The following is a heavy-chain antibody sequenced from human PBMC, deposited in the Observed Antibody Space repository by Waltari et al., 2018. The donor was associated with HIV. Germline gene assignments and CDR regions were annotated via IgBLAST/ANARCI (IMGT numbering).Heavy chain of an antibody. Sequence: EVQLVVSGGGLVQPGGSLSLSCAASGFTFSLYWMSWVRQAPGKGMEWVANIKQDGSEKHYVDSVKGRFTISRDNAKKSLYLQMNSLRAEDTAVYYCARMGLMMYAIGAFDIWGQGTMVTVSS. CDR1: GFTFSLYW. CDR2: IKQDGSEK. J-gene: IGHJ3*02. CDR3: ARMGLMMYAIGAFDI. V-gene: IGHV3-7*01. D-gene: IGHD2-8*01.